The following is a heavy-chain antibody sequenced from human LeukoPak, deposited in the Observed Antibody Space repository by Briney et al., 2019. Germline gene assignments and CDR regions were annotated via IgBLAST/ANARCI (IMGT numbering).Heavy chain of an antibody. V-gene: IGHV3-30*03. CDR3: ARDRWNYSYYYGMDV. J-gene: IGHJ6*02. D-gene: IGHD1-1*01. CDR2: ISYDGSNK. Sequence: PGRSLRLSCAASGFTFSSYGMHWVRQAPGKGLEWVAVISYDGSNKYYADSVKGRFTISGDNSKNTLYLQMNSLRAEDTAVYYCARDRWNYSYYYGMDVWGQGTTVTVSS. CDR1: GFTFSSYG.